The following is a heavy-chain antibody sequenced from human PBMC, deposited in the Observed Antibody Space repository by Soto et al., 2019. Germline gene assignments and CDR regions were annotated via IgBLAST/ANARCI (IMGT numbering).Heavy chain of an antibody. Sequence: TGGSLRLSCAASGFTFSSYAMTWVRQAPGKGLAWVSTISGTGGNTYYADSVKGRFTISRDNSKNTVYLQMNSLRAEDTAVYYCVKAVYLLDFDYWGQGTLVTVSS. D-gene: IGHD1-20*01. CDR3: VKAVYLLDFDY. CDR2: ISGTGGNT. J-gene: IGHJ4*02. V-gene: IGHV3-23*01. CDR1: GFTFSSYA.